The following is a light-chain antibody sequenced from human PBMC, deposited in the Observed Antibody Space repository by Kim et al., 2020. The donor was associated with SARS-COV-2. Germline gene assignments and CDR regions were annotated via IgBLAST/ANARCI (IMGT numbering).Light chain of an antibody. V-gene: IGLV1-47*01. CDR3: AAWDDSLSGVV. J-gene: IGLJ3*02. Sequence: GQRVTISWSGSNSNIGSNSIYWYQQLPGTAPQLLVYRNDQRRSGVPDRISASKSGTSGSLAISGLRSEDEADYYCAAWDDSLSGVVFGGGTQLTVL. CDR1: NSNIGSNS. CDR2: RND.